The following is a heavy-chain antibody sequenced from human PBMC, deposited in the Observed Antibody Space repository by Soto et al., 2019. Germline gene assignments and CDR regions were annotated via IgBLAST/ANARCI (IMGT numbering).Heavy chain of an antibody. CDR2: ISAYNGNT. V-gene: IGHV1-18*01. CDR3: ARTGYYDVWSGQNWFDP. J-gene: IGHJ5*02. D-gene: IGHD3-3*01. Sequence: GPGKVSCKASWLTLSSYGISWVGQAPWQGLEWMGWISAYNGNTNYAQKLQGRVTMTTDTSTSTAYMELRSLRSDDTAVYYCARTGYYDVWSGQNWFDPWGQGTLVTVSS. CDR1: WLTLSSYG.